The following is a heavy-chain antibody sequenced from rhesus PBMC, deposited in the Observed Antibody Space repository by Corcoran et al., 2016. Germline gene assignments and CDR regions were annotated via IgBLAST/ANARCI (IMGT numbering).Heavy chain of an antibody. J-gene: IGHJ4*01. CDR2: ITSGGTN. V-gene: IGHV4S14*01. D-gene: IGHD6-31*01. CDR3: ARQLAGGSGWYPGY. Sequence: QVQLQESGPGLVKPSETLSLTCAVPGYSISGGSCWGWIRQPPGKGLEWIGHITSGGTNYLNPSLKSRVTLSVDTSKNQFSLKLTSVTAADTAVYYCARQLAGGSGWYPGYWGQGVLVTVSS. CDR1: GYSISGGSC.